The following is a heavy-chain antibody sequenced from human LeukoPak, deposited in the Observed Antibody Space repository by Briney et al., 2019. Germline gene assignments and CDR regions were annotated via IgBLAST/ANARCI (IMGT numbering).Heavy chain of an antibody. CDR1: GFTFSNYW. Sequence: PGGSLRLSCAASGFTFSNYWMTWVRQAPGKGLEWVANIKQDGSEKYYVDSVKGRFTISRDNAKNSLFLQMNSVRAEDTAVYYCARSGKWEPYDYWGQGTLVTVSS. D-gene: IGHD1-26*01. CDR2: IKQDGSEK. J-gene: IGHJ4*02. V-gene: IGHV3-7*01. CDR3: ARSGKWEPYDY.